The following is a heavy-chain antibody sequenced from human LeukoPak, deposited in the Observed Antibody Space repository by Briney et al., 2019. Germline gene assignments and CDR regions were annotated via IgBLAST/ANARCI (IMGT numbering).Heavy chain of an antibody. D-gene: IGHD3-10*01. Sequence: QTGGSLRLSCAASGFTFSSYGMHWVRQAPGKGLEWVAFIRYDGSNKYYADSVKGRFTISRDNSKNTLYLQMNSLRAEDTAVYYCAKDSGYSTVRGVIYYFDYWGQGTLVTVSS. V-gene: IGHV3-30*02. CDR3: AKDSGYSTVRGVIYYFDY. CDR1: GFTFSSYG. J-gene: IGHJ4*02. CDR2: IRYDGSNK.